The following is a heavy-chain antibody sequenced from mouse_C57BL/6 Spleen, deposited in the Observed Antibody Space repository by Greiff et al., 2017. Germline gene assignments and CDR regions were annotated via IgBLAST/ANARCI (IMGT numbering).Heavy chain of an antibody. CDR1: GYTFTSYW. J-gene: IGHJ2*01. CDR3: ARKAYGSPYFDY. V-gene: IGHV1-50*01. CDR2: IDPSDSYT. D-gene: IGHD1-1*01. Sequence: QVHVKQPGAELVKPGASVKLSCKASGYTFTSYWMQWVKQRPGQGLEWIGEIDPSDSYTNYNQKFKGKATLTVATSSSTAYMQLSSLTSEDSAVYYCARKAYGSPYFDYWGQGTALTVSS.